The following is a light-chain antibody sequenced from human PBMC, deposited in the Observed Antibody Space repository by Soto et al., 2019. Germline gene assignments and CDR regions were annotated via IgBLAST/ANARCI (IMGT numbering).Light chain of an antibody. CDR3: QQYGSSPYT. CDR1: QSVSSSY. V-gene: IGKV3-20*01. CDR2: GAS. J-gene: IGKJ2*01. Sequence: EMVLTQSPGTLSLSPGERATLSCRASQSVSSSYLAWYQQKPGQAPRLLIYGASSRATGIPDRFSGSGPGTDFTLTISRLEPEDFAVYYCQQYGSSPYTFGQGTKVDIK.